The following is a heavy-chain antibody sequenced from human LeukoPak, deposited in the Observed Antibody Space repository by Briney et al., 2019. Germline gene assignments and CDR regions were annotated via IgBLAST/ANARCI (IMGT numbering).Heavy chain of an antibody. CDR1: GGTFSSYA. V-gene: IGHV1-69*13. CDR3: ARDTGTPRLDYYYYMDV. D-gene: IGHD1-1*01. Sequence: GASVKVSCKASGGTFSSYAISWVRQAPGQGLEWMGGIIPIFGTANYAQKFQGRVTITADESTSTAYMELSSLRSEDTAVYYCARDTGTPRLDYYYYMDVWGKGTTVTVSS. J-gene: IGHJ6*03. CDR2: IIPIFGTA.